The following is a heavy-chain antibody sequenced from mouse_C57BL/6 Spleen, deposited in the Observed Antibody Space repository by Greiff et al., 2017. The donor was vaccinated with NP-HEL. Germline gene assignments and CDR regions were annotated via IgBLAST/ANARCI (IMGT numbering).Heavy chain of an antibody. J-gene: IGHJ2*01. CDR2: IDPSDSYT. V-gene: IGHV1-50*01. CDR1: GYTFTSYW. CDR3: ARKNSFFDY. Sequence: QVQLKQPGAELVKPGASVKLSCKASGYTFTSYWMQWVKQRPGQGLEWIGEIDPSDSYTNYNQKFKGKATLTVDTSSSTAYMQLSSLTSEDSAVYYCARKNSFFDYWGQGTTLTVSS.